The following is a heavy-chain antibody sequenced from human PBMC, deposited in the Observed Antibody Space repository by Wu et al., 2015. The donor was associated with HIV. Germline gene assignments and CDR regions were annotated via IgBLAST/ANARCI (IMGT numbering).Heavy chain of an antibody. V-gene: IGHV1-69*05. D-gene: IGHD6-19*01. Sequence: QVQVVQSGAEVKKPGSSVKVSCKTSGGTFGTFPINWVRQAPGQGLEWMGRIIPIVQTADYAQRFQGRVTITTDESTSTAYMELSSLRPEDAAVYYCATDGDYISGSVYWGQGTLVSVSS. CDR1: GGTFGTFP. CDR2: IIPIVQTA. J-gene: IGHJ4*02. CDR3: ATDGDYISGSVY.